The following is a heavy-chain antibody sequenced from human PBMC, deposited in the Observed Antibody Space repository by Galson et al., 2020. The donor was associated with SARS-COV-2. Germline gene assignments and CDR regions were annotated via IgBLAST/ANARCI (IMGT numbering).Heavy chain of an antibody. J-gene: IGHJ6*02. CDR3: AAATREGSSGYYYGMGV. Sequence: TGGSLRLSCAASGFTFSDYAMYWVRQAPGKGLEWVALISYGGTNREYADSVKGRFTISRDNSNNLLFLQISGLRREDTAVFYCAAATREGSSGYYYGMGVWGRGTTVTVSS. CDR2: ISYGGTNR. D-gene: IGHD6-6*01. CDR1: GFTFSDYA. V-gene: IGHV3-30-3*01.